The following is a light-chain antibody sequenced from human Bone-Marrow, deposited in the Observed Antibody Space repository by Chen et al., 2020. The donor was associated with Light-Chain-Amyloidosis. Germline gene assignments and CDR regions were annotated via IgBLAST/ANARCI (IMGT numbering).Light chain of an antibody. CDR1: QSVRFS. Sequence: EIVLTQSPATLSLSPGDRVTLSCRASQSVRFSLAWYQQKPAQAPRLLIYDASNRATGIPARFSGSGSMTDFTLTISSLEPEDFAVYYCQQRSNWPRTFGQGTKVDIK. CDR3: QQRSNWPRT. CDR2: DAS. J-gene: IGKJ1*01. V-gene: IGKV3-11*01.